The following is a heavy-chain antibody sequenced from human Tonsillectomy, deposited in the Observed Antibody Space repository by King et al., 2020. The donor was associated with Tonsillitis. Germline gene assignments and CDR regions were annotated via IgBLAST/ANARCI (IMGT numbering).Heavy chain of an antibody. Sequence: QMQLQESGSGLVKSSQTLSLTCAVSGGSISSGGYSWNWIRQSPGEGLQWIGYISHSGSTFYNPSLRSRVTISLDRSKDQFSLKLSSVTAADTAVYYCARAPQTLGFGEFYFDYWGQGTLIIVSS. CDR1: GGSISSGGYS. CDR3: ARAPQTLGFGEFYFDY. CDR2: ISHSGST. J-gene: IGHJ4*02. V-gene: IGHV4-30-2*06. D-gene: IGHD3-10*01.